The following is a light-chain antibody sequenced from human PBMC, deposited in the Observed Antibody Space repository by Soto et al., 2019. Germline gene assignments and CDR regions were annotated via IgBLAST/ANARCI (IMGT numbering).Light chain of an antibody. J-gene: IGKJ4*01. CDR2: DAS. Sequence: ETVLAQSPATLSLSPGERATLSCRASQSISVYLAWYQHKPGQAPRLLIYDASNRAAGIPTSFSGSGSGTDFTLTSSRLEPEDLGVYHCQQCRYLPLTFGGGTTVEIK. CDR3: QQCRYLPLT. V-gene: IGKV3-11*01. CDR1: QSISVY.